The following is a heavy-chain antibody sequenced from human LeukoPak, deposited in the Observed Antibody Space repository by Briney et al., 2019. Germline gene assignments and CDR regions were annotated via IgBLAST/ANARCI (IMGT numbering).Heavy chain of an antibody. V-gene: IGHV4-59*01. CDR1: GGSISSYY. CDR2: IYYSGST. Sequence: SETLSLTCTVSGGSISSYYWSWIRQPPGKGLEWIGYIYYSGSTNYNPSLKSRVTISVDTSKNQFSLKLSSVTAADTAVYYCARERLRFDPWGQGTLVTVSS. D-gene: IGHD2-8*01. J-gene: IGHJ5*02. CDR3: ARERLRFDP.